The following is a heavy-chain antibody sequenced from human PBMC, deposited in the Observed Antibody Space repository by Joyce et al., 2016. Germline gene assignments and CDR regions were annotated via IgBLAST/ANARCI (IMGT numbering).Heavy chain of an antibody. Sequence: QGQLVESGGGVVEPGKSLRLSCAASAVPFDTSGMHWVRQPPGKGLEWVAFISFDGITTYYKESVKGRFTISRDNSKNLLYLQMNSLRVDDTAVYFCARGDTYIYAAYFDSWGHGTLVTVSS. CDR3: ARGDTYIYAAYFDS. CDR2: ISFDGITT. D-gene: IGHD5-18*01. V-gene: IGHV3-30*03. J-gene: IGHJ4*01. CDR1: AVPFDTSG.